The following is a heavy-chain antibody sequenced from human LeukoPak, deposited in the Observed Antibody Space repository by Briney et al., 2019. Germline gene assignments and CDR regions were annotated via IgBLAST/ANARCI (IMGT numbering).Heavy chain of an antibody. CDR1: GFTFSSYW. D-gene: IGHD2-2*01. J-gene: IGHJ6*02. CDR3: ARGYCSSTSCFFLRGPRYYYGMDV. V-gene: IGHV3-74*01. Sequence: GGSLRLSCAASGFTFSSYWMHWVRQAPGKGLVWVSRINSDGSSTSYADSVKGRFTISRDNAKNTLYLQMNSLRAEDTAVYYCARGYCSSTSCFFLRGPRYYYGMDVWGQGTTVTVSS. CDR2: INSDGSST.